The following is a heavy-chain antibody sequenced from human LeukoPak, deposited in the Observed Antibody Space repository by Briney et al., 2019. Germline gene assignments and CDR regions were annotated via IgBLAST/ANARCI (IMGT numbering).Heavy chain of an antibody. D-gene: IGHD6-13*01. J-gene: IGHJ4*02. CDR1: GGSISSSSYY. CDR3: ARSWSSSLPFGY. V-gene: IGHV4-39*07. Sequence: NPSETLSLTCTVSGGSISSSSYYWGWIRQPPGKGLEWIGSIYYSGSTYYNPSLKSRVTISVDTSKNQFSLKLSSMTAADTAVYYCARSWSSSLPFGYWGQGTLVTVSS. CDR2: IYYSGST.